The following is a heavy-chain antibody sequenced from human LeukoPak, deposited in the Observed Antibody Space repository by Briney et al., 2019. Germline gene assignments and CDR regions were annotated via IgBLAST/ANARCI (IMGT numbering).Heavy chain of an antibody. CDR2: IYTSRST. V-gene: IGHV4-4*07. CDR1: GGSISSYY. CDR3: ARPRGSYSWYAFDI. D-gene: IGHD1-26*01. J-gene: IGHJ3*02. Sequence: SETLSLTCTVSGGSISSYYWSWIRQPAGKGLEWIGRIYTSRSTNYNPSTKSRVTMSVDTSKNQFSLKLSSVTAADTAVYYCARPRGSYSWYAFDIWGQGTMVTVSS.